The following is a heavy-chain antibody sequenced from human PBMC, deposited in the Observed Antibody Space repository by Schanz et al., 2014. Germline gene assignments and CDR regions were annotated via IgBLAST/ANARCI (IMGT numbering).Heavy chain of an antibody. D-gene: IGHD3-9*01. J-gene: IGHJ6*02. CDR2: IIPILDKT. CDR3: AKVDRTRYYAMDV. Sequence: QVQLVQSGAEVKKPGSSEKVSCKASGGTFSSSTLTWVRQAPGQGLEWMGRIIPILDKTNYAQKFQGRVTMTADKSTSTVYMEVSGLRSEDTAVYYCAKVDRTRYYAMDVWGQGTTVTVSS. CDR1: GGTFSSST. V-gene: IGHV1-69*08.